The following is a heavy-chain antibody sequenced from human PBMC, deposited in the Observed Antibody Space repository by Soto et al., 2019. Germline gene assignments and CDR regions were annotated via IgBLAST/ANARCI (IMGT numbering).Heavy chain of an antibody. CDR1: GFTFSTYS. CDR2: ISSNGDTK. CDR3: VMGSSGHYYTAFDI. Sequence: GGSLRLSCSASGFTFSTYSMHWVRQAPGKGLEYLSAISSNGDTKFYADSVKGRFTISRNNSKNTVYLQMGSLRAEDTAVYYCVMGSSGHYYTAFDIWGQGTMVTVSS. V-gene: IGHV3-64D*06. D-gene: IGHD3-22*01. J-gene: IGHJ3*02.